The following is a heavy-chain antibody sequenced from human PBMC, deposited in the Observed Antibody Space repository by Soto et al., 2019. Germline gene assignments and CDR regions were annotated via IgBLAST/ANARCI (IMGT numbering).Heavy chain of an antibody. J-gene: IGHJ4*02. Sequence: TVGSLRLSCAASGFTFSSYSMNWVRQAPGKGLEWVSSISSSSSYIYYADSVKGRFTISRDNAKNSLYLQMNSLRAEDTAVYYCARDRVGLFDYWGQGTLVTVSS. CDR1: GFTFSSYS. CDR3: ARDRVGLFDY. CDR2: ISSSSSYI. D-gene: IGHD2-15*01. V-gene: IGHV3-21*01.